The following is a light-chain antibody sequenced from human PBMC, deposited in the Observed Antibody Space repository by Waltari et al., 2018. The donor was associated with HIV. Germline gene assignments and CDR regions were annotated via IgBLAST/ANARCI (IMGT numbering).Light chain of an antibody. J-gene: IGLJ3*02. CDR3: SSYTTRSTPDPNWV. CDR1: SSDVGGYNY. Sequence: QSALTQPASVSGSPGQSITISCTGTSSDVGGYNYVSWYHHHPGKAPKLMIFEVSNRPSGVSNRFSGSKSVNTASLTISGLQAEDEADYYCSSYTTRSTPDPNWVFGGGTKLTVL. V-gene: IGLV2-14*01. CDR2: EVS.